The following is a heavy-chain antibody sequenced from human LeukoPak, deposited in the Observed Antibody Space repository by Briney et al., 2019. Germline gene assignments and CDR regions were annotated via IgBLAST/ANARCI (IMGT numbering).Heavy chain of an antibody. J-gene: IGHJ4*02. CDR3: ATLGSGWYWSFFDY. D-gene: IGHD6-19*01. CDR1: GFTFSSYS. CDR2: ISISSSYI. Sequence: PGGSLRLSCAASGFTFSSYSINWVRQAPGKGLEWVSSISISSSYIYYADSVKGRFTISRDNSKNTLYLQMNSLRAEDTAVYYCATLGSGWYWSFFDYWGQGTLVTVSS. V-gene: IGHV3-21*04.